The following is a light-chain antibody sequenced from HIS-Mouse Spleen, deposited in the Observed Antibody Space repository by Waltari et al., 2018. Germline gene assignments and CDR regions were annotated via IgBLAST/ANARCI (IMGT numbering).Light chain of an antibody. V-gene: IGLV5-45*03. CDR3: MIWHSSAWV. CDR2: YKSDSVK. Sequence: QAVLTQPSSLSASPGASASLTCTLRSGINVGTYRIYWYQQKPGSPPQYLLRYKSDSVKPQGSGVPSRFSGSKDASANAGILLISGLQSEDEADYYCMIWHSSAWVFGGGTKLTVL. J-gene: IGLJ3*02. CDR1: SGINVGTYR.